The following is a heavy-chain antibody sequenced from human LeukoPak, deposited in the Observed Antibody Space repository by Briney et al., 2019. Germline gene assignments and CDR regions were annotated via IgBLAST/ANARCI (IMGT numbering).Heavy chain of an antibody. J-gene: IGHJ5*02. D-gene: IGHD2/OR15-2a*01. V-gene: IGHV1-2*02. CDR1: GYTFTGYY. Sequence: GASVKVSCKASGYTFTGYYMHWVRQAPGQGLEWMGWINPSSGGTNYAQKFQGRVTMTRDTSISTAYMELSRLRSDDTAVYYCARLIGGQSNWFDPWGQGTLVTVSS. CDR3: ARLIGGQSNWFDP. CDR2: INPSSGGT.